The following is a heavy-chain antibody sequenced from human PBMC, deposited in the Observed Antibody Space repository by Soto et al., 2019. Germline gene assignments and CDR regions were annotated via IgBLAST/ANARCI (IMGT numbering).Heavy chain of an antibody. CDR1: CGSISSYY. CDR3: ARCSCLGCCFSMRQYNSYSMDF. D-gene: IGHD3-16*01. CDR2: IYYSGST. J-gene: IGHJ6*03. Sequence: SETLSLTCTVSCGSISSYYWSWIRQPPGKGLEWIGYIYYSGSTNYNPSLKSRVTISVDTSKNQFSLKLSSVTAAATPVYYCARCSCLGCCFSMRQYNSYSMDFWGKGPTLTRSS. V-gene: IGHV4-59*08.